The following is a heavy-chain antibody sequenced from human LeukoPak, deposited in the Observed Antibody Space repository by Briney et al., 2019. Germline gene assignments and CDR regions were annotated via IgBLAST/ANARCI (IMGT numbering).Heavy chain of an antibody. D-gene: IGHD6-6*01. V-gene: IGHV5-51*01. CDR1: GSTFSSYW. J-gene: IGHJ4*02. CDR2: IYPGDSDT. CDR3: ARPVAARDYYFDY. Sequence: GESLKISCKGSGSTFSSYWIGWVRQMPGKGLEWMGIIYPGDSDTRYSPSFQGQVTISADKSISTAYLQWSSLKASDTAMYYCARPVAARDYYFDYWGQGTLVTVSS.